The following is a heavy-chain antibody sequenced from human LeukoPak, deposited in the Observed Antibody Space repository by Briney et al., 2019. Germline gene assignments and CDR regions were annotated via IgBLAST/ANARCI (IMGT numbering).Heavy chain of an antibody. Sequence: PGGSLRLSCAASGFTFSSYWMSWVRQTPGKGLDWVANIQQDGSEKNYVDSVKGRFTISRDTAKNSLYLQMNSLRAEDTAVYYCARGGSYGSFDYWGQGTLVTVSS. CDR3: ARGGSYGSFDY. V-gene: IGHV3-7*04. J-gene: IGHJ4*02. CDR1: GFTFSSYW. CDR2: IQQDGSEK. D-gene: IGHD1-26*01.